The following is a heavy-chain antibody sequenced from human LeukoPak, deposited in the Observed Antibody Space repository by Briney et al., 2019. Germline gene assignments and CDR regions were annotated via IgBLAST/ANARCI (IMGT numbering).Heavy chain of an antibody. CDR3: ARFPGSSAPGYLDS. D-gene: IGHD6-13*01. J-gene: IGHJ4*02. CDR2: ISNDGNKE. Sequence: GGSLRLSCAASETTFCQFAMYWVRHVPGKGLEWVASISNDGNKEYYADSVKGRFTVSRDNSKNTLYLQMNSLRDEDTALYHCARFPGSSAPGYLDSWGQGTLVTVSS. CDR1: ETTFCQFA. V-gene: IGHV3-30*03.